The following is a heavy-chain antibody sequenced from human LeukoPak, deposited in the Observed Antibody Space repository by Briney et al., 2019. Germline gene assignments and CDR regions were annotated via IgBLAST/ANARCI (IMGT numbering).Heavy chain of an antibody. CDR1: GGSTSSSGYY. Sequence: SETLSLTCTVSGGSTSSSGYYWGWIRQPPGKGLEWIGRISYSGTTYYSPSLKSRVTISVDTSKPQSSLKVRSVTAAGTGVHFTAVSDTVRVVAPPRRNFETRGPRTLVSVSS. D-gene: IGHD2-15*01. CDR3: AVSDTVRVVAPPRRNFET. CDR2: ISYSGTT. J-gene: IGHJ3*02. V-gene: IGHV4-39*01.